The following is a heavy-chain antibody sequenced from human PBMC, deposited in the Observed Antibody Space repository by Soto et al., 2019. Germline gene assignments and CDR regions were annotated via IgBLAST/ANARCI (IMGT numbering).Heavy chain of an antibody. D-gene: IGHD6-19*01. V-gene: IGHV4-31*03. CDR3: ARVDSSGWYYFDY. Sequence: SETLSLTCTVSGGSISSGGYYWSWIRQHPGKGLEWIGYIYYSGSTNYNPSLKSRVIISVDTSKNQFSLKLSSVTAADTAVYYCARVDSSGWYYFDYWGQGTLVTVSS. CDR1: GGSISSGGYY. CDR2: IYYSGST. J-gene: IGHJ4*02.